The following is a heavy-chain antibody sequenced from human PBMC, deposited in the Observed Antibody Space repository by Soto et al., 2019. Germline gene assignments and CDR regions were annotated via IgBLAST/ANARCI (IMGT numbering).Heavy chain of an antibody. J-gene: IGHJ6*02. Sequence: QVQLVQSGAEVKKPGASEKVSCKASGYIFTNYDMHWVRQAPGQRLEWMGRIIGGNGDTKYSQKFQDRVTFTRDTSASTAYMDLSSLTSEDTAVYYCASNQKGPYTGMDVWGQGTTVTVSS. V-gene: IGHV1-3*01. CDR3: ASNQKGPYTGMDV. CDR2: IIGGNGDT. D-gene: IGHD5-18*01. CDR1: GYIFTNYD.